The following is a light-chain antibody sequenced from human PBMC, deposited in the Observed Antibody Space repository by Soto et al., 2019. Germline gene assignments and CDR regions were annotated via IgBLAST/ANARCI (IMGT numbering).Light chain of an antibody. V-gene: IGKV3-15*01. CDR2: AAS. J-gene: IGKJ2*01. CDR1: QSISNN. CDR3: HQYNNWPPMHT. Sequence: IVMTQSPATLSVFPGERATLSCRASQSISNNLAWLQQKPGQAPRLLIYAASTRATGVPARFSGSGSGTEFTLTISSLQPEDFAVYYCHQYNNWPPMHTFGQGTKLEIK.